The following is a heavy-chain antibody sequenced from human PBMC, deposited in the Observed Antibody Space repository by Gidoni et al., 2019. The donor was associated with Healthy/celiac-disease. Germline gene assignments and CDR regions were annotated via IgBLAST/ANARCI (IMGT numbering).Heavy chain of an antibody. CDR3: AKYRYYDSSGYPPDI. J-gene: IGHJ3*02. V-gene: IGHV3-23*04. D-gene: IGHD3-22*01. Sequence: VQLVASGGGLVQPGGSLRPSCAASVFTFRGYAMSWVRQAPGKGLEWVSAISGSGGSTYYADSVKGRFTISRDNSKNTLYLQMNSLRAEDTAVYYCAKYRYYDSSGYPPDIWGQGTMVTVSS. CDR2: ISGSGGST. CDR1: VFTFRGYA.